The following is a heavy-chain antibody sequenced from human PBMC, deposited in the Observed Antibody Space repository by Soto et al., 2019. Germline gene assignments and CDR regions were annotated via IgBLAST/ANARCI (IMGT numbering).Heavy chain of an antibody. CDR3: ARVFAGDYYYYYYGMDV. CDR2: ISYDGSNK. Sequence: GGSLRLSCAASGFTFSSYAMHWVRQAPGKGLEWVAVISYDGSNKYYADSVKGRFTISRDNSKNTLYLQMNSLRAEDTAVYYCARVFAGDYYYYYYGMDVWGQGTTVTVSS. D-gene: IGHD4-17*01. J-gene: IGHJ6*02. CDR1: GFTFSSYA. V-gene: IGHV3-30-3*01.